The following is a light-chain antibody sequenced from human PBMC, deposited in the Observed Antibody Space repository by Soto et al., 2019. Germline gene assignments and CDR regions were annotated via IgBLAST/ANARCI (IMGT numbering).Light chain of an antibody. CDR2: DVI. V-gene: IGLV2-14*01. CDR3: SSYAISRDVV. CDR1: SSDVGVYDY. J-gene: IGLJ2*01. Sequence: QSVLTQPASVSGSPGQSITISCTGTSSDVGVYDYVSWYQQHPGKAPKLMIYDVINRPSGVSHRFSGSKSGNTASLTISGLQAEDEADYYCSSYAISRDVVFGGGTKLTVL.